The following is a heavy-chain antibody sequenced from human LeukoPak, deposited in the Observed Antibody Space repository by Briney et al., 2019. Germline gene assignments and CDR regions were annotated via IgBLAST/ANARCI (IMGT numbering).Heavy chain of an antibody. Sequence: TGGSLRLSCAASGFTFSSYGMHWVRQAPGKGLEWVAVIWYDGSNKYHADSVKGRFTISRDNSKNTLYLQMNSLRAEDTAVYYCARDGYDSSGYYFNYWGQGTLVTVSS. CDR1: GFTFSSYG. CDR3: ARDGYDSSGYYFNY. CDR2: IWYDGSNK. V-gene: IGHV3-33*01. D-gene: IGHD3-22*01. J-gene: IGHJ4*02.